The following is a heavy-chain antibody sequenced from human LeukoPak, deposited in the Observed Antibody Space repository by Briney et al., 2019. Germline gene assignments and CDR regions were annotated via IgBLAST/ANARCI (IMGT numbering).Heavy chain of an antibody. V-gene: IGHV1-2*02. CDR2: ISPTSGGT. J-gene: IGHJ6*03. CDR3: AREAYASGSFRTDNYYMDV. Sequence: GASVKVSCKASGYTFTGYYMHWVRQAPGQGLEWMGWISPTSGGTNYAQKFQGRVTMTRDTSISTAYMELSRLRSDDTAVYYCAREAYASGSFRTDNYYMDVWGNGTTVTISS. D-gene: IGHD3-10*01. CDR1: GYTFTGYY.